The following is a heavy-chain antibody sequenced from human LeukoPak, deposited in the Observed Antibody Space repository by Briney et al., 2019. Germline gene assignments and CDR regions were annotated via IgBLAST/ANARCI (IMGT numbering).Heavy chain of an antibody. Sequence: ASVKVSCKASGYTFTCYYMHWVRQAPGQGLEWMGIINPSGGSTSYAQKFQGRVTMTRDTSTSTVYMELSSLRSEDTAVYYCARSRQHCSSTSCYGRFSWDAFDIWGQGTMVTVSS. CDR2: INPSGGST. J-gene: IGHJ3*02. V-gene: IGHV1-46*01. D-gene: IGHD2-2*01. CDR1: GYTFTCYY. CDR3: ARSRQHCSSTSCYGRFSWDAFDI.